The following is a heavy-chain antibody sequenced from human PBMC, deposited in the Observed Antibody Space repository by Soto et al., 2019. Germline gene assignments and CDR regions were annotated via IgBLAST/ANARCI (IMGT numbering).Heavy chain of an antibody. J-gene: IGHJ4*02. V-gene: IGHV3-23*01. CDR2: VSATAGTT. CDR1: GVTFSNYA. Sequence: PGGSLSLSCAASGVTFSNYAMSWVRQAPGKGLEWVSLVSATAGTTYYTDSVKGRFTISRDNSRNTAYLQMNSLRADDTAVYYCAEDRLAGGFDYWGQGTLVTVSS. CDR3: AEDRLAGGFDY. D-gene: IGHD3-16*01.